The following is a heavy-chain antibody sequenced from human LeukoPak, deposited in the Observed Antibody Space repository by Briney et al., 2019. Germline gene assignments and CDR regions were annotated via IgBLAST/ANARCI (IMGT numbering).Heavy chain of an antibody. J-gene: IGHJ3*02. Sequence: PSETLSLTCAVYGGSFSGYYWSWIRQPPGKGLEWIGEINHSGSTNYNPSLKSRVTISVDTSKNQCSLKLSSVTAADTAVYYCARGQVSITMIVVVINAFDIWGQGTMVTVSS. V-gene: IGHV4-34*01. CDR2: INHSGST. CDR1: GGSFSGYY. D-gene: IGHD3-22*01. CDR3: ARGQVSITMIVVVINAFDI.